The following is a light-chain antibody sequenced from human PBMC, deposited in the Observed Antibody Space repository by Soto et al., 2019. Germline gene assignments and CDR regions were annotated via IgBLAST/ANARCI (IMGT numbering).Light chain of an antibody. CDR2: EVS. J-gene: IGLJ2*01. V-gene: IGLV2-14*01. CDR1: SSDVGGYNY. CDR3: SSYTTSYTQV. Sequence: QSALTQPASVSGSPGQSITISCTGTSSDVGGYNYVSWYQHRPGKAPKLIIYEVSNRPSGVSNRVSGSKSGNTASLSISGLQAEDEAAYYCSSYTTSYTQVFGGGTKLTVL.